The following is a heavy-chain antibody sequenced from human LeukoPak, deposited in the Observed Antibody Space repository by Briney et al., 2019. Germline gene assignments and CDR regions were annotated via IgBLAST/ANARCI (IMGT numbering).Heavy chain of an antibody. CDR3: ARGKGSYGMDV. Sequence: SETLSLTCTVYGGSISSYYWSWIRQPAGKGLEWIGRIYTSGSTNYKSSLKSRVSMSVDTSKNQFSLKLSSGTAADTAVYYCARGKGSYGMDVWGQGTTVTVSS. CDR1: GGSISSYY. CDR2: IYTSGST. J-gene: IGHJ6*02. V-gene: IGHV4-4*07.